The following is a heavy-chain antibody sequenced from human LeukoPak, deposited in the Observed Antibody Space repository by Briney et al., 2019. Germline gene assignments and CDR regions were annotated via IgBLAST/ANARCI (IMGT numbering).Heavy chain of an antibody. CDR2: ISYDGSKK. CDR1: GFTFRSYA. V-gene: IGHV3-30*07. CDR3: GKEFTGWAFDI. Sequence: GGSLRLSWAPSGFTFRSYAMHWVRHATGEGLEWVAVISYDGSKKYYAASVKGRFTISRDNSKNTLYLQMNSLRAEDTAVYYCGKEFTGWAFDIWGQGTMVTVSP. J-gene: IGHJ3*02.